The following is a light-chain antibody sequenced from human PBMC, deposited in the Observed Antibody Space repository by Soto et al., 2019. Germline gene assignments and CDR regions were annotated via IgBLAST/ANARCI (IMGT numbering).Light chain of an antibody. V-gene: IGLV8-61*01. CDR2: STS. CDR3: VLYMGSGVWV. CDR1: SGSVSTNYY. Sequence: QTVVTQEPSFSVSPGGTVTLTCGLSSGSVSTNYYPTWYQQTPGQAPRTLIYSTSTRSSGVPDRFSGSILGNKAALTITGAHADDEYHYYCVLYMGSGVWVFGGGTKLTVL. J-gene: IGLJ3*02.